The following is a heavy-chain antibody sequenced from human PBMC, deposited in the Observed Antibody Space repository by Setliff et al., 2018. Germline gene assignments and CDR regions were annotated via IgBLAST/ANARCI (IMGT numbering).Heavy chain of an antibody. D-gene: IGHD3-9*01. J-gene: IGHJ2*01. CDR3: AKDIVRYYLDTRGFDL. CDR1: GFSFNDYA. Sequence: GGSLRLSCAAPGFSFNDYAMHWVRQTPGKGLEWVSGISWDGGNMDYADSVKGRFTISRDNAKNSLYLQMNSLGAADTAFYYCAKDIVRYYLDTRGFDLWGRGTLVTVSS. CDR2: ISWDGGNM. V-gene: IGHV3-9*01.